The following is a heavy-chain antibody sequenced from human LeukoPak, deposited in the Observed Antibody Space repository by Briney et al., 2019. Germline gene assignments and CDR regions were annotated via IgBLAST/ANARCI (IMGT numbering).Heavy chain of an antibody. CDR2: ISYDGSSK. CDR3: ARVPGATTGPYYFDY. J-gene: IGHJ4*02. D-gene: IGHD1-26*01. CDR1: GFTFSSYA. V-gene: IGHV3-30-3*01. Sequence: GGSLRLSCAASGFTFSSYAMHWVRQAPGKGLEWVAVISYDGSSKYYADSVEGRFTISRDNSKNTLYLQMNSLRPEDTAVFYCARVPGATTGPYYFDYWGQGTLVT.